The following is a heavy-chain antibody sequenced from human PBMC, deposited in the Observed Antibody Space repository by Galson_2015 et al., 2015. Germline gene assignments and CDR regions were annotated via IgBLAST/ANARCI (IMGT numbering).Heavy chain of an antibody. CDR3: ARGTIAAAGNTFDY. J-gene: IGHJ4*02. CDR1: GGSISSSY. D-gene: IGHD6-13*01. V-gene: IGHV4-59*01. Sequence: ETLSLTCTVSGGSISSSYWSWIRQPPGKGLEWIGYIYYSGSTNYNPSLKSRVTISVDTSKNQFSLKLSSVTAADTAVYYCARGTIAAAGNTFDYWGQGTLVTVSS. CDR2: IYYSGST.